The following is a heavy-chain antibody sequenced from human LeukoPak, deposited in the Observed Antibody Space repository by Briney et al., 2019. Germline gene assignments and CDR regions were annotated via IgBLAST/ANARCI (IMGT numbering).Heavy chain of an antibody. D-gene: IGHD2-2*01. J-gene: IGHJ4*02. V-gene: IGHV1-8*01. CDR1: GYTFTSYD. Sequence: ASVKVSCKASGYTFTSYDINWVRQATGQGLEWMGWMNPNSGNTGYAQKFQGRVTMTRNTSISTAYMELSSLRSEDTAVYYCARGNRHCSSTSCYSFDYWGQGTLVTVSS. CDR3: ARGNRHCSSTSCYSFDY. CDR2: MNPNSGNT.